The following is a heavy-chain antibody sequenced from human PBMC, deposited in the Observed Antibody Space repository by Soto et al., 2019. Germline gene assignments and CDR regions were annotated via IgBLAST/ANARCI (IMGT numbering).Heavy chain of an antibody. J-gene: IGHJ3*02. V-gene: IGHV1-69*13. CDR1: GGTFSSYA. CDR2: IIPIFGTA. D-gene: IGHD3-22*01. Sequence: GASVKVSCKASGGTFSSYAISWVRQAPGQGLEWMGGIIPIFGTANYAQKFQGRVTITADESTSTAYMELSSLRSEDTAVYYCARASYYYDSSGLRFDAFDIWGQGTMVTVSS. CDR3: ARASYYYDSSGLRFDAFDI.